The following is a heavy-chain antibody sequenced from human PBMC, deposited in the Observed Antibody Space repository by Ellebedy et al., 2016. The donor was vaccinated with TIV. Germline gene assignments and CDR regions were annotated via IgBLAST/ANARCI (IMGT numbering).Heavy chain of an antibody. Sequence: SETLSLTCAVSGYSISSGSYWGWIRQPPGKGLEWIGSIYHSGSTYYTPSLMRRLTISMDTSRNQFSLKLSSVTAADTAVYYCATFRNLDGFDIWGQGTMVTVSS. CDR3: ATFRNLDGFDI. CDR1: GYSISSGSY. J-gene: IGHJ3*02. CDR2: IYHSGST. V-gene: IGHV4-38-2*01.